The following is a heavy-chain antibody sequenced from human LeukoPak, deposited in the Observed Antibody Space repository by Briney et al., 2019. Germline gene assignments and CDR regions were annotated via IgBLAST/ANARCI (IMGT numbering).Heavy chain of an antibody. CDR3: ARRVGGYSGSWFFDY. CDR2: IYYSGST. J-gene: IGHJ4*02. D-gene: IGHD1-26*01. CDR1: GGSISSYY. V-gene: IGHV4-59*01. Sequence: SQTLSLTCTVSGGSISSYYWSWIRQPPGKGLEWIGYIYYSGSTNYNPSLKSRVTISVDTSKNQFSLKLSSVTAADTAVYYCARRVGGYSGSWFFDYWGQGTLVTVSS.